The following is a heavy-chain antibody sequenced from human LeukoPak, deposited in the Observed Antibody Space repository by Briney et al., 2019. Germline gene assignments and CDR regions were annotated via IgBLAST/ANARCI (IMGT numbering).Heavy chain of an antibody. CDR3: ARDSESGWSDY. V-gene: IGHV3-21*01. Sequence: AGGSLRLSCAASGFTFSSYSMNWVRQAPGKGLEWVSSISSSSSYIYYADSVKGRFTISRDNAKNSLYLQMNSLRAEDTAVYYCARDSESGWSDYWGQGTLVTVSS. CDR2: ISSSSSYI. D-gene: IGHD6-19*01. J-gene: IGHJ4*02. CDR1: GFTFSSYS.